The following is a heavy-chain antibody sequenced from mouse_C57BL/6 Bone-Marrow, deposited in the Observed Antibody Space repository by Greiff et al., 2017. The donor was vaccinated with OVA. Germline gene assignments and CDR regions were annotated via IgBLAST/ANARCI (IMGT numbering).Heavy chain of an antibody. Sequence: EVQLQQSGAELEARGASEDVFYTASLLNNKVHYVLGVKQRTEQGLEWIGRIDPEDGETKYAPKFQGKATITADTSSNTAYLQLSSLTSEDTAVYYCARSGYRVPFAYWGQGTLVTVSA. CDR2: IDPEDGET. CDR3: ARSGYRVPFAY. V-gene: IGHV14-2*01. D-gene: IGHD2-2*01. J-gene: IGHJ3*01. CDR1: LLNNKVHY.